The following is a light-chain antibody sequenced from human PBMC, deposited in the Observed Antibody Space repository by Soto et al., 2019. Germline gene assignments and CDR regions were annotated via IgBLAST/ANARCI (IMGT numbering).Light chain of an antibody. Sequence: EIEMTQSPATLSLSPGERATLSCRASQSVSSSYLAWYQQKPGQAPRLLIYGASSRATGIPDRFSGSGSGTDFTLTISRLEPEDFAVYYCQQYGSSPPMYTFGQGTKLEIK. V-gene: IGKV3-20*01. CDR3: QQYGSSPPMYT. CDR1: QSVSSSY. J-gene: IGKJ2*01. CDR2: GAS.